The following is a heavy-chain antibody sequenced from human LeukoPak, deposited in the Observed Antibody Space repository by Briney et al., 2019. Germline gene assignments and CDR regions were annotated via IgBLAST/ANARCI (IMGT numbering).Heavy chain of an antibody. V-gene: IGHV1-8*01. D-gene: IGHD3-10*01. Sequence: GASVKVSCKASGYTFTSYDINWVRQATGQGLEWMGWMNPNSGDTGYVQKFQGRVTMTRDTSISTAYMELSSLRSEDTAVYYCARGGFGSGSYSGYWGQGTLVTVSS. CDR2: MNPNSGDT. CDR1: GYTFTSYD. J-gene: IGHJ4*02. CDR3: ARGGFGSGSYSGY.